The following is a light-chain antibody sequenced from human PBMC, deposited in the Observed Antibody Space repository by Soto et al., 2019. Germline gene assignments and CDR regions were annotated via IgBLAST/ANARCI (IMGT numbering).Light chain of an antibody. V-gene: IGKV3-20*01. CDR2: GAS. Sequence: EIVLTQSPGTLSLSPGERATLSCRASQSVSSSYLAWYQQKPGQAPRLLIYGASSRATGIPDRFSGSGSGTDFTLTISRLEPEDFAVYYCQPYGSSSWTFGQGTKVEFK. CDR3: QPYGSSSWT. J-gene: IGKJ1*01. CDR1: QSVSSSY.